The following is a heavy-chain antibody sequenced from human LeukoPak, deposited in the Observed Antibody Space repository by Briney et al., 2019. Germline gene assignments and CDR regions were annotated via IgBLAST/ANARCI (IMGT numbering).Heavy chain of an antibody. CDR3: AREKRGGDGYNY. V-gene: IGHV3-11*04. CDR2: ISSSGSTI. Sequence: GGSLRLSCAASGFTFGAYYMSWIRQAPGEGLEWVSYISSSGSTIYYADSVKGRFTISRDNAKNSLYLQMNSLRAEDTAVYYCAREKRGGDGYNYWGQGTLVTVSS. CDR1: GFTFGAYY. J-gene: IGHJ4*02. D-gene: IGHD5-24*01.